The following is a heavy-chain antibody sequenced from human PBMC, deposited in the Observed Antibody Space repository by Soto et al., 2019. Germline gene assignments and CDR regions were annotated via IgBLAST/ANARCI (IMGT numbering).Heavy chain of an antibody. CDR3: ARGMEYDSSGYYYYYGLDV. CDR2: INPNSGGA. J-gene: IGHJ6*02. V-gene: IGHV1-2*04. D-gene: IGHD3-22*01. CDR1: GYTFTGYY. Sequence: ASVKVSCKASGYTFTGYYMHWVRQAPGQGLEWMGWINPNSGGATYAQKFQGWVTMTRDTSISTAYMELSRLRSDDTAVYYCARGMEYDSSGYYYYYGLDVWGQGTTVTVSS.